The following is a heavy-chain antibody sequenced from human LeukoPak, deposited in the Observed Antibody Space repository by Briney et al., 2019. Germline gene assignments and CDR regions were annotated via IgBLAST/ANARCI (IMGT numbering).Heavy chain of an antibody. CDR1: GGSISSNTW. CDR3: ARTGYYDVNWFDP. Sequence: PSETLSLTCAVSGGSISSNTWWTWVHQAPGKGLEWIGNIYHTGSTNYNPSLESRVTISVDQSKNHFSLKLSSVTAADTAVYYCARTGYYDVNWFDPWGQGTLVTVSS. J-gene: IGHJ5*02. D-gene: IGHD3-22*01. CDR2: IYHTGST. V-gene: IGHV4-4*02.